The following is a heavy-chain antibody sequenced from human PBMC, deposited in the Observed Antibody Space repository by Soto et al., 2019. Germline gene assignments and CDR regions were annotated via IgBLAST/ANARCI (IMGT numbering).Heavy chain of an antibody. Sequence: EVQLVESGGDLVQPGGSLRLSCAASGFTFSNYWMHWVRQTPGKGLVWVSRINPDGSRISYADSVRGRFTISRDNAKNTLYLQMNSLGADDTAVYYCARVAVTTYYFDTWGHGTLVTVSS. J-gene: IGHJ4*01. D-gene: IGHD4-17*01. V-gene: IGHV3-74*01. CDR2: INPDGSRI. CDR3: ARVAVTTYYFDT. CDR1: GFTFSNYW.